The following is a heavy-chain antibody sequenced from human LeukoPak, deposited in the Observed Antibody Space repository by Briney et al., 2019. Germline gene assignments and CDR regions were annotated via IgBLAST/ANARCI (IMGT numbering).Heavy chain of an antibody. CDR3: ARWGDYYYYGMDV. V-gene: IGHV3-7*01. D-gene: IGHD1-26*01. CDR2: IKQDGREK. Sequence: GSLILSCAASGFTFSSYWMSWVRRAPGKGLEWVANIKQDGREKYYVDSVKGRFTISRDNAKNSLYLQMNSLRAEDTAVYYCARWGDYYYYGMDVWGQGTTVTVSS. J-gene: IGHJ6*02. CDR1: GFTFSSYW.